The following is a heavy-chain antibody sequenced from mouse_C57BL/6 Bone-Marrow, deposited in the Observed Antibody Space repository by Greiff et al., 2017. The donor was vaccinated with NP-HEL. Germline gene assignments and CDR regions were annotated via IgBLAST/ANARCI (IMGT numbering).Heavy chain of an antibody. CDR1: GFTFNHTY. Sequence: EVQLQASVAVLVRPGASVKLSCTASGFTFNHTYMHWVKQRPEQGLEWIGRIDPTNGNTKYNPKFQGKATITADKSSNTAYLQLSSRTSEDTAVDYCAKGGESTDGRDYWGQGTPVTVSA. J-gene: IGHJ3*01. CDR3: AKGGESTDGRDY. CDR2: IDPTNGNT. D-gene: IGHD2-3*01. V-gene: IGHV14-3*01.